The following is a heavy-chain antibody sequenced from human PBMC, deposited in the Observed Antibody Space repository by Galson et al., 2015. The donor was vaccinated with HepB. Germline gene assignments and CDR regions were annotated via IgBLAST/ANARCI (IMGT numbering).Heavy chain of an antibody. CDR3: ARDLYYDSSGYRYFDY. V-gene: IGHV3-11*06. CDR2: ISSSSSYT. Sequence: SLRLSCAASGFTFSDYYMSWIRQAPGKGLEWVSYISSSSSYTNYADSVKGRFTISRDNAKNSLYLQMNSLRAEDTAVYYCARDLYYDSSGYRYFDYWGQGTLVTVSS. J-gene: IGHJ4*02. D-gene: IGHD3-22*01. CDR1: GFTFSDYY.